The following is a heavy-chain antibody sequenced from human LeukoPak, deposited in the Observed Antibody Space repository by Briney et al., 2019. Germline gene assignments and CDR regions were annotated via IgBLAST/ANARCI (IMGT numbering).Heavy chain of an antibody. J-gene: IGHJ4*02. CDR2: IRHDGSHK. D-gene: IGHD3-10*01. CDR3: AREISGSGSYPDF. Sequence: GRSLRLSCAASGFAFNTYAMHWVRQAPGQGLEWVALIRHDGSHKFYSNSVRGQFTISRDNSKNTVSLQMNNLRPEDTAVYYCAREISGSGSYPDFWGQGTLVTVSS. V-gene: IGHV3-33*01. CDR1: GFAFNTYA.